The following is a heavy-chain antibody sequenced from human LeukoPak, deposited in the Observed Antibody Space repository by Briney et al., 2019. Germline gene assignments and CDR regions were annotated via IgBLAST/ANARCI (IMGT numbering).Heavy chain of an antibody. CDR3: AREDSSGLDY. D-gene: IGHD6-19*01. V-gene: IGHV3-30*03. Sequence: GGSLRLSCAASGFTFSNYGMHWVRQAPGKGLEWVTLISYDGSNKYYADSVKGRFTISRDNSTNTLYLQMNSLRAEDTAIYYCAREDSSGLDYWGQGTLVTVSS. J-gene: IGHJ4*02. CDR1: GFTFSNYG. CDR2: ISYDGSNK.